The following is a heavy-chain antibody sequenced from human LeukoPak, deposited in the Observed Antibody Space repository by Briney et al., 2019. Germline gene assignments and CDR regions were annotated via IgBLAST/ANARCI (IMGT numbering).Heavy chain of an antibody. CDR3: AKDMPPLPIVVVPAAIHY. J-gene: IGHJ4*02. D-gene: IGHD2-2*02. Sequence: PGGSLRLSCAASGFTFSSYGMHWVRQAPGKGLEWVAFIRYDGSNKYYADSVKGRFTISRDNSKNTLYLQMNSLRAEDTAVYYCAKDMPPLPIVVVPAAIHYWGQGSVVTVSP. CDR1: GFTFSSYG. CDR2: IRYDGSNK. V-gene: IGHV3-30*02.